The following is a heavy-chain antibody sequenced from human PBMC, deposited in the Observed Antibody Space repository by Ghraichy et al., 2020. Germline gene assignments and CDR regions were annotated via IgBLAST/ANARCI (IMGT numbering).Heavy chain of an antibody. V-gene: IGHV3-7*01. D-gene: IGHD6-13*01. CDR3: ARVLGYSSSWYQRTYFDY. CDR1: GFTFSSYW. J-gene: IGHJ4*02. CDR2: IKQDGSEK. Sequence: GGSLRLSCAASGFTFSSYWMSWVRQAPGKGLEWVANIKQDGSEKYYVDSVKGRFTISRDNAKNSLYLQMNSLRAEDTAVYYCARVLGYSSSWYQRTYFDYWGQGTLVTVSS.